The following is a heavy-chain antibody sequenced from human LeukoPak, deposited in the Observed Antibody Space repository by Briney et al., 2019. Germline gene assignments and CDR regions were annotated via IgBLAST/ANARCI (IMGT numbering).Heavy chain of an antibody. Sequence: GGSLRLSCAASGFTFSSYAMSWVRQAPGKGLEWVSAISGSGGSTYYADSVKGRFTISRGNSKNTLYLQMNSLRAEDTAVYYCAKDIEVVITPFDYWGQGTLVTVSS. CDR3: AKDIEVVITPFDY. D-gene: IGHD3-22*01. J-gene: IGHJ4*02. CDR1: GFTFSSYA. V-gene: IGHV3-23*01. CDR2: ISGSGGST.